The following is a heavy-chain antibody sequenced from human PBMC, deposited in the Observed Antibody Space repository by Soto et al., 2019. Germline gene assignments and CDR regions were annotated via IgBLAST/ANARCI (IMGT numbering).Heavy chain of an antibody. CDR2: IIPIFGTA. D-gene: IGHD3-22*01. V-gene: IGHV1-69*01. Sequence: QVQLVQSGAEVKKPGSSVKVSCKASGGTFSSYAIRWVRQAPGQGLEWRGGIIPIFGTANYAQKFQGRVTIPADESTSTAYTELYSLRSEDTAVYYCARLDSSGDYLHSWGQGTLVTVSS. J-gene: IGHJ4*02. CDR3: ARLDSSGDYLHS. CDR1: GGTFSSYA.